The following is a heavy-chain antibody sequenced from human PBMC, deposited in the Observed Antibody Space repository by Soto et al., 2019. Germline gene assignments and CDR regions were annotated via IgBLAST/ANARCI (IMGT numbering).Heavy chain of an antibody. J-gene: IGHJ5*02. V-gene: IGHV3-74*01. D-gene: IGHD3-22*01. CDR1: GFSFSSFF. CDR2: ISNDGTGT. CDR3: VRDQDSRGYSVFNL. Sequence: GGSLRLSCEASGFSFSSFFMHWVRQGPGKGLEWVPRISNDGTGTTYADSVQGRFTVSRDNSKTTVYLQMNRLRPEDTAVYFCVRDQDSRGYSVFNLWGQGT.